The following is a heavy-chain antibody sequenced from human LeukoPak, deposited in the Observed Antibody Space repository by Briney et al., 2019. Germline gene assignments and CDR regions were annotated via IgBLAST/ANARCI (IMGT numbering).Heavy chain of an antibody. V-gene: IGHV3-74*01. J-gene: IGHJ4*02. CDR2: INSDGSST. D-gene: IGHD1-26*01. Sequence: PGGSLRLSCAASGFTFGSYGMHWVRQAPGKGLVWVSRINSDGSSTSYADSVKGRFTISRDNAKNTLYLQMNSLRAEDTAVYYCARDPYGGELPMYWGQGTLVTVSS. CDR3: ARDPYGGELPMY. CDR1: GFTFGSYG.